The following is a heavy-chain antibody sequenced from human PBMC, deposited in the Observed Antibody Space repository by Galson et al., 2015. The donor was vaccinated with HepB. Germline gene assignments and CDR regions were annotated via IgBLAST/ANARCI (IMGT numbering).Heavy chain of an antibody. D-gene: IGHD2-15*01. CDR3: ARHGRDCSGGSCYLGAFDI. CDR1: GYSFTSYW. Sequence: SGYSFTSYWIGWVRQMPGKGLEWMGIIYPGDSDTRYSPSFQGQVTISADKSISTAYLQWSSLKASDTAMYYCARHGRDCSGGSCYLGAFDIWGQGTMVTVSS. CDR2: IYPGDSDT. V-gene: IGHV5-51*01. J-gene: IGHJ3*02.